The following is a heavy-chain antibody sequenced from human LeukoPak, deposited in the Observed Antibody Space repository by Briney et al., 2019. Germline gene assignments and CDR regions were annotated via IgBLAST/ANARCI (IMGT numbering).Heavy chain of an antibody. CDR2: IYYSGST. V-gene: IGHV4-59*08. J-gene: IGHJ4*02. CDR3: ARHPNTYYYDSSGYYSGTIDY. Sequence: SETLSLTCTVSGGSISSYYWSWIRQPPGKGLEWIGHIYYSGSTNYNPSLKSRVTISVDTSKNQFSLKLSSVTAADTAVYYCARHPNTYYYDSSGYYSGTIDYWGQGTLVTVSS. D-gene: IGHD3-22*01. CDR1: GGSISSYY.